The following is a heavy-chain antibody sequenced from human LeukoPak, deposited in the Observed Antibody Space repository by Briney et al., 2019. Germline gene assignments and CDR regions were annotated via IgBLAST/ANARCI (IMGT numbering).Heavy chain of an antibody. CDR2: IYTSGIT. CDR3: ARDFLGMNWNYGVGFDY. V-gene: IGHV4-4*07. J-gene: IGHJ4*02. CDR1: GGSISSYY. Sequence: KTSETLSLTCTVSGGSISSYYWSWIRQPAGKGLEWIGRIYTSGITNYNPSLKSRVTISLDTSKNQFSLKLSSVTAADTAVYFCARDFLGMNWNYGVGFDYWGQGTLVTVSS. D-gene: IGHD1-7*01.